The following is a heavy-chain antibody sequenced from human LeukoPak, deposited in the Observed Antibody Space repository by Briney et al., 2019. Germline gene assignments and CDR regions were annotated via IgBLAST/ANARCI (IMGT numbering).Heavy chain of an antibody. D-gene: IGHD6-6*01. CDR1: EFTFTSYE. Sequence: GGSLRLSCAASEFTFTSYELNWVRQAPGRGLEWVSYISSSGNTISYADSVKGRFTISRDNAKNSLYLQVISLRAEDTAVYYCARGPSIAARYDAFDIWGQGTMVTVSS. CDR2: ISSSGNTI. J-gene: IGHJ3*02. V-gene: IGHV3-48*03. CDR3: ARGPSIAARYDAFDI.